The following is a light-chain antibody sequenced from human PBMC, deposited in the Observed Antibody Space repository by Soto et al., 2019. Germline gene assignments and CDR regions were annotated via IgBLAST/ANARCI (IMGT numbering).Light chain of an antibody. CDR3: QSYDSSLSGSRV. CDR1: SSNIGAGYD. V-gene: IGLV1-40*01. J-gene: IGLJ1*01. Sequence: QIVLTQPPSVSGAPGQRVTISCTGSSSNIGAGYDVHWYQQLPGTAPKLLIYGNSNRPSGVPDRFSGSKSGTSASLAITGLQAEDEADYYCQSYDSSLSGSRVFGTGTKLTVL. CDR2: GNS.